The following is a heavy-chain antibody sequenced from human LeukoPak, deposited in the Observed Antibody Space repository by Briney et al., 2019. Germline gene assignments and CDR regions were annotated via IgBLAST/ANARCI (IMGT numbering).Heavy chain of an antibody. D-gene: IGHD5-12*01. CDR1: GVTSSNYG. J-gene: IGHJ4*02. Sequence: GGALRLSCAAPGVTSSNYGMHWVRQAPGKGRGWVGLISSNGNDKLYGDSVKGRFTISRDDSKSTLYLQMNSLRVEDTAVYYCTTKVIRGNSGDDYDDWGQGTLVTVSS. CDR2: ISSNGNDK. CDR3: TTKVIRGNSGDDYDD. V-gene: IGHV3-30*03.